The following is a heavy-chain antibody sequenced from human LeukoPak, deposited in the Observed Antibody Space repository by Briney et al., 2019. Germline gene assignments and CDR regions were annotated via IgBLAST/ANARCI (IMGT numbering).Heavy chain of an antibody. V-gene: IGHV3-21*01. CDR1: GFTFSSYS. Sequence: PGGSLRLSCAASGFTFSSYSMNWVRQAPGKGLEWVSSISSSSSYIYYADSVKGRFTISRDNAKNSLYLQMNGLRAEDTAVYYSARDSGSYAWSAFDIWGQGTMVTVSS. J-gene: IGHJ3*02. D-gene: IGHD1-26*01. CDR2: ISSSSSYI. CDR3: ARDSGSYAWSAFDI.